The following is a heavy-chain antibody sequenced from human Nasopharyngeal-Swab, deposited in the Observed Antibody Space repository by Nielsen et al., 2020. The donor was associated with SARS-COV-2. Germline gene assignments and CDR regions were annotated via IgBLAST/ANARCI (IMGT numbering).Heavy chain of an antibody. D-gene: IGHD5-12*01. Sequence: LKISCAASGFIFSDHYMDWVRQAPGKGLEWVGRIRNKANSHTTEYAASVKGRFVISRDDSKNSLYLQMNSLRAEDTAVYYCAITRAWQHWYFDIWGLGTLVTVSS. CDR2: IRNKANSHTT. J-gene: IGHJ2*01. CDR3: AITRAWQHWYFDI. CDR1: GFIFSDHY. V-gene: IGHV3-72*01.